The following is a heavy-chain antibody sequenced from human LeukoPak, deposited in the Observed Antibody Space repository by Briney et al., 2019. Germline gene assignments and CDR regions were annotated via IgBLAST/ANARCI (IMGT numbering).Heavy chain of an antibody. CDR1: GYTFTSYD. D-gene: IGHD6-13*01. CDR3: ARVVGYSSSWYSPRYYYGMDV. Sequence: GASVKVSCKVSGYTFTSYDINWVRQATGQGLEWMGWMNPNSGNTGYAQKFQGRVTMTRNTSISTAYMELSSLRSEDTAVYYCARVVGYSSSWYSPRYYYGMDVWGQGTTVTVSS. V-gene: IGHV1-8*01. CDR2: MNPNSGNT. J-gene: IGHJ6*02.